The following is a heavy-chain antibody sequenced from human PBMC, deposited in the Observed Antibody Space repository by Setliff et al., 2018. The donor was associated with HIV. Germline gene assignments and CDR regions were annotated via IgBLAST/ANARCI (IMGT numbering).Heavy chain of an antibody. V-gene: IGHV4-39*07. CDR2: IYYSGST. J-gene: IGHJ4*02. Sequence: SETLSLTCTVSGGSISSSSYYWGWIRQPPGKGLEWIGSIYYSGSTYYNPSLKSRVTISVDTSKNQFSLKLSSVTAADTAVYYCARAIPYYDYVWGSPEDYFDYWGQGTLVTVSS. CDR1: GGSISSSSYY. CDR3: ARAIPYYDYVWGSPEDYFDY. D-gene: IGHD3-16*01.